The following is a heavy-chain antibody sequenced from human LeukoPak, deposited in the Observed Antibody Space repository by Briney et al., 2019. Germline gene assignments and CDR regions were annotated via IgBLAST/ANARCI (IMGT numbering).Heavy chain of an antibody. CDR2: IYYSGST. D-gene: IGHD3-3*01. V-gene: IGHV4-59*01. Sequence: SETLSLTCTVSGGSISSYYWSWIRQPPGEGLEWIGYIYYSGSTNYNPSLKSRVTISVDTSKNQFSLKLSSVTAADTAVYYCARGDPRTYYDFWSGYSFDYWGQGTLVTVSS. CDR1: GGSISSYY. J-gene: IGHJ4*02. CDR3: ARGDPRTYYDFWSGYSFDY.